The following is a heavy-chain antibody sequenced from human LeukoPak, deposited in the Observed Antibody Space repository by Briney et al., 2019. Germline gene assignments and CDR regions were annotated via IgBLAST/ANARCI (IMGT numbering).Heavy chain of an antibody. CDR1: GFTFSDYY. D-gene: IGHD2-15*01. CDR3: ARAKVRGTYYAMDV. CDR2: ISSSGSSR. V-gene: IGHV3-11*01. Sequence: GGSLRLSCAASGFTFSDYYMSWIRLAPGKGLELVSYISSSGSSRYDADCVKGRFIISRDNARKSLYLQMNSLRAEDTAVYYCARAKVRGTYYAMDVWGQGTTVRSP. J-gene: IGHJ6*02.